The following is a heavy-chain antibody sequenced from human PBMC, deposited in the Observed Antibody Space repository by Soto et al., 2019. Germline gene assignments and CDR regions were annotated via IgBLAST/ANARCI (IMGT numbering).Heavy chain of an antibody. D-gene: IGHD3-22*01. CDR2: INPSGGST. J-gene: IGHJ4*02. CDR1: GYTFTSYY. CDR3: ARVLNYYDSSGYRYFDY. Sequence: GASVKVSCKASGYTFTSYYMHWVRQAPGQGLEWMGIINPSGGSTSYAQKFQGRVTMTRDTSTSTVYMELSSLRSEDTAVYYCARVLNYYDSSGYRYFDYWGQGTLVTVSS. V-gene: IGHV1-46*01.